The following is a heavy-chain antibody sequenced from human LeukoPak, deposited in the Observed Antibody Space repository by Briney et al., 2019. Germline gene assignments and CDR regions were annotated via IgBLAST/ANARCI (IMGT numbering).Heavy chain of an antibody. CDR1: GFTFSSYA. CDR3: ARVAEIQLWLRSAFDY. CDR2: ISGSGGST. J-gene: IGHJ4*02. V-gene: IGHV3-23*01. D-gene: IGHD5-18*01. Sequence: GGSLRLSCGASGFTFSSYAMSWVRQAPGKGLEWVSVISGSGGSTYYADSVKGRCTISRDNAKSSLYLQMNSLRDEDTAVYYCARVAEIQLWLRSAFDYWGQGTLVTVSS.